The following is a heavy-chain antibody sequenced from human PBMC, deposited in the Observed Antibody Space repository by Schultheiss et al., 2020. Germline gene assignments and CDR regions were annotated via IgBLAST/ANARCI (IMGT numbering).Heavy chain of an antibody. CDR2: IDPNSGGT. CDR1: GYTFTDYY. V-gene: IGHV1-2*02. Sequence: ASVKVSCKASGYTFTDYYMHWVRQAPGQGPEWMGWIDPNSGGTNYAQKFQGRVTMTRDTSISTAYMELSRLRSDDTAVYYCARGPHTDWFDPWGQGTLVTVSS. J-gene: IGHJ5*02. CDR3: ARGPHTDWFDP.